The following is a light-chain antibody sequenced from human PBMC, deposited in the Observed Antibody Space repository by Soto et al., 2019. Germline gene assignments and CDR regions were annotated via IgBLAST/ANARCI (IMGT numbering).Light chain of an antibody. Sequence: EIVLTQSPATLSLSPGERATLSCRASQSVSSYLAWYQQKPGQAPRLLIYDASNRATGIPARFSGSGSGTDFTLTINSLQSEDFAVYFCQQYHNWVTFGGGTKVDIK. V-gene: IGKV3-11*01. CDR2: DAS. J-gene: IGKJ4*01. CDR3: QQYHNWVT. CDR1: QSVSSY.